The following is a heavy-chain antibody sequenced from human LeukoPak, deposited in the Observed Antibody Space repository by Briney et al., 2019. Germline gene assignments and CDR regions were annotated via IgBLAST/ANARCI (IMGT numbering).Heavy chain of an antibody. Sequence: SETLSLTCTVSGGSISSSPYYWGWIRQPPGKGLEWIGSIYYSGTTHYNPSLESRVTISVDTSKNQFSLKLSSVTAADTAVYYCARGLAGRYYDFWSGYYYWGQGTLVTVSS. D-gene: IGHD3-3*01. V-gene: IGHV4-39*07. J-gene: IGHJ4*02. CDR2: IYYSGTT. CDR1: GGSISSSPYY. CDR3: ARGLAGRYYDFWSGYYY.